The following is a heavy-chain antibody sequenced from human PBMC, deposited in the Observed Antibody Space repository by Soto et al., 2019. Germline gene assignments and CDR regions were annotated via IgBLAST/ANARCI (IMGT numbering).Heavy chain of an antibody. CDR3: ASRERITMIVVVTPDAFDI. V-gene: IGHV3-23*01. Sequence: GGSLRLSCAASGFTFSSYAMSWVRQAPGKGLEKVQAISGSGGSTYYADSVKGRFTISRDNSNITLFLQMNSLRAEDTAVYYFASRERITMIVVVTPDAFDIWGQGTMVTVSS. D-gene: IGHD3-22*01. CDR1: GFTFSSYA. J-gene: IGHJ3*02. CDR2: ISGSGGST.